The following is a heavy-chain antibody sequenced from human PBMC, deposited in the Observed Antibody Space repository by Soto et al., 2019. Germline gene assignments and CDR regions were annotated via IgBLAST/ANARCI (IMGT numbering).Heavy chain of an antibody. J-gene: IGHJ4*02. CDR2: MYNSGST. V-gene: IGHV4-31*03. CDR3: ARGEVTSKVDS. Sequence: QVQLQESGPGLVKPSQTLSLTCTVSGDSISSGAYCWSWIRQNPGEGLEWLGFMYNSGSTYYNPSLNSRATSSIDTSPNHFSVNLRSVPAADTAVYDCARGEVTSKVDSWGPGTLVTVSS. CDR1: GDSISSGAYC. D-gene: IGHD2-21*02.